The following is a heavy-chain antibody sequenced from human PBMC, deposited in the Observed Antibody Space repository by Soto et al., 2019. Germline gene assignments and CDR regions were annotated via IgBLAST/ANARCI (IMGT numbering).Heavy chain of an antibody. CDR3: ARERYVASRHSQYDS. V-gene: IGHV1-18*04. CDR1: GYRFSTYG. D-gene: IGHD2-15*01. J-gene: IGHJ4*02. Sequence: ASVKVSCKASGYRFSTYGINWVRQAPGQGLEWMGWTSTNNDDRNYAQKFQGRVTFTTDTSTSTAYMELRSLISDDTAVYCCARERYVASRHSQYDSWGQGTQVTVSS. CDR2: TSTNNDDR.